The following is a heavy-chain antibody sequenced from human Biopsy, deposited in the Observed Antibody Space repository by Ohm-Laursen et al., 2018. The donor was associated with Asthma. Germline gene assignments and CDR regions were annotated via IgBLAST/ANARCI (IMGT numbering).Heavy chain of an antibody. Sequence: SLRLSCAASGFTFSGYGMHWVRQAPGKGLEWVAVIWYDGSIKYYADSVKGRFSISRDNSKNTLSLQMNSLRAADTAVYYCARAQDYYDSRGYYRSFDYWGQGTLVTVSS. D-gene: IGHD3-22*01. J-gene: IGHJ4*02. CDR2: IWYDGSIK. CDR1: GFTFSGYG. CDR3: ARAQDYYDSRGYYRSFDY. V-gene: IGHV3-33*01.